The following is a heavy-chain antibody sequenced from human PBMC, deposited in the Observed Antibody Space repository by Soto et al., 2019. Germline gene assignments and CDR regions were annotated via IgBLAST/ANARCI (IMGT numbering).Heavy chain of an antibody. CDR2: ISAYNGNT. V-gene: IGHV1-18*01. CDR3: ARGPVYDYVWGSYRSHYYYYGMDV. Sequence: VSVKVSCKASGYTFTSYGISWVQQAPGQGLEWMGWISAYNGNTNYAQKLQGRVTMTTDTSTSTAYMELRSLRSDDTAVYYCARGPVYDYVWGSYRSHYYYYGMDVWGQGTTVTVSS. CDR1: GYTFTSYG. J-gene: IGHJ6*02. D-gene: IGHD3-16*02.